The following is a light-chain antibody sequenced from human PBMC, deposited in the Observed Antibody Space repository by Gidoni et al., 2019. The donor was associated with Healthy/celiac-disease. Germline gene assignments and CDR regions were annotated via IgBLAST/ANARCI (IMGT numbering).Light chain of an antibody. Sequence: SVLTQPPSVSGDPRQRVTISCTGSSSNIGAGYDVHWYQQLPGTAPKLLIYGNSNRPSGVPDRFSGSKSGTSASLAITGLQAEDEADYYCQSYDSSLSGRYVFGTGTKVTVL. V-gene: IGLV1-40*01. CDR3: QSYDSSLSGRYV. CDR2: GNS. CDR1: SSNIGAGYD. J-gene: IGLJ1*01.